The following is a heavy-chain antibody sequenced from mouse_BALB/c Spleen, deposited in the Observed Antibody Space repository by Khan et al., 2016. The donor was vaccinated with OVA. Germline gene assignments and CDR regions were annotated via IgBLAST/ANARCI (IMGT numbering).Heavy chain of an antibody. CDR2: ISSGGSYT. D-gene: IGHD2-3*01. Sequence: EVELVESGGDLVRPGGSLKLSCAASGFSFSTYSMSWVRQTPEKRLEWVATISSGGSYTYSPDSVKGRFTISRDNAKNTLYLQMSSLTSEDTAIYYCTRHRGYCDYRPYIDYWGQGTTRTGSS. CDR1: GFSFSTYS. J-gene: IGHJ2*01. V-gene: IGHV5-6-4*01. CDR3: TRHRGYCDYRPYIDY.